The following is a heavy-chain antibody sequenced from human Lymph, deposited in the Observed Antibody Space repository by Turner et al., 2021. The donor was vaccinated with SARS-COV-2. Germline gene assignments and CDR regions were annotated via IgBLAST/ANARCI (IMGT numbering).Heavy chain of an antibody. J-gene: IGHJ3*02. Sequence: HLQVQESGRGQGKLPQTLSLTCTIQRGTIRSSSYCWGWIRHPPGRGLGCIGVTYYSGSTYNNPSPKSRVTRSVDTTKNQYSLKLSSVTAADTAVYYCARNAYDFWGGYFSVSAFGIWGQGTIVTVSS. D-gene: IGHD3-3*01. CDR2: TYYSGST. CDR1: RGTIRSSSYC. V-gene: IGHV4-39*01. CDR3: ARNAYDFWGGYFSVSAFGI.